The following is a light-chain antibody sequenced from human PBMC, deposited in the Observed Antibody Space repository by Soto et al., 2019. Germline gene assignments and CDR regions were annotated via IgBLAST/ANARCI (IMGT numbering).Light chain of an antibody. V-gene: IGKV1-9*01. CDR2: AAS. CDR1: QGISSY. CDR3: QQLNDYPIT. Sequence: IQLTQSPSSLSASVGDRVTITCRASQGISSYLAWYQQKSGKAPKLLIYAASTLQSGVPSRFSGSGSGTDFTLTINSLQPEDFATYYCQQLNDYPITFGQGTRLEIK. J-gene: IGKJ5*01.